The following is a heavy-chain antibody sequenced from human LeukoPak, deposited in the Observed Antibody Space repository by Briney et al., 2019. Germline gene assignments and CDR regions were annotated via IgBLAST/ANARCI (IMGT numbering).Heavy chain of an antibody. V-gene: IGHV3-30*18. D-gene: IGHD6-19*01. CDR2: ISYDGGKK. J-gene: IGHJ4*02. CDR3: AKDGQAVGEYYFDY. Sequence: QPGRSLRLSCAASGFTFSGSDMHWVRQAPGKGLEWVATISYDGGKKNYAAAVQGRFTVSRDNPVNTLNLQMNSLRVEDTALYYCAKDGQAVGEYYFDYWGQGTLVTVSS. CDR1: GFTFSGSD.